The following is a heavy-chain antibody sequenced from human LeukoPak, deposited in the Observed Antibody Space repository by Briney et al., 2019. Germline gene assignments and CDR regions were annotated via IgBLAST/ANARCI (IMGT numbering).Heavy chain of an antibody. CDR1: GYTFTSYD. CDR2: MNPNSGNT. V-gene: IGHV1-8*01. J-gene: IGHJ6*03. CDR3: ARGTGGFWSGYYTGGYYYYYMDV. Sequence: ASVKVSCKASGYTFTSYDINWVRQATGQGLEWMGWMNPNSGNTGYAQKFQGRVTMTRNTSISTAYMELSSLRSEDTAVYYCARGTGGFWSGYYTGGYYYYYMDVWGKGTTVTVSS. D-gene: IGHD3-3*01.